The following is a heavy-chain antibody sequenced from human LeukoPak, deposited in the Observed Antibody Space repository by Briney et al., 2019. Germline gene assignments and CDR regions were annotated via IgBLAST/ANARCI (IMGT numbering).Heavy chain of an antibody. CDR3: ARGLLWFGGLNY. Sequence: GGSLRLSCAASGFTFSGHWMTWVRQAPGKGLEWVANIKQDGSEKYYVDSVKGRFTISRDNAKSSLYLQMGSLRAGDTAIYYCARGLLWFGGLNYWGQGTLVTVSS. V-gene: IGHV3-7*03. D-gene: IGHD3-10*01. J-gene: IGHJ4*02. CDR2: IKQDGSEK. CDR1: GFTFSGHW.